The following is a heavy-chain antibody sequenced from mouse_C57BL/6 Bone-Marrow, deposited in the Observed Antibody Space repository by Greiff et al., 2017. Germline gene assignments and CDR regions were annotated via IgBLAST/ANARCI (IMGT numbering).Heavy chain of an antibody. CDR3: ARSSLWLRDAMDY. J-gene: IGHJ4*01. D-gene: IGHD2-2*01. Sequence: EVQRVESGPGLAKPSQTLSLTCSVTGYSITSDYWNWIRKFPGNKLEYMGYISYSGSTYYNPSLKSRISITRDTSKNQYYLQLNSVTTEDTATYYCARSSLWLRDAMDYWGQGTSVTVSS. CDR2: ISYSGST. V-gene: IGHV3-8*01. CDR1: GYSITSDY.